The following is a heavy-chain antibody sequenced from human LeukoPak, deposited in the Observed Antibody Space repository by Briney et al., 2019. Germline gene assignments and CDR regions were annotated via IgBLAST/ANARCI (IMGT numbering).Heavy chain of an antibody. CDR3: ARALVGATPFDY. CDR1: GYTFTGYY. V-gene: IGHV1-2*02. D-gene: IGHD1-26*01. Sequence: ASVKVSCKASGYTFTGYYMHWVRQAPGQGLEWMGWINPNSGGTNYAQKFQGRVTTTRDTSISTAYMELSRLRSDDTAVYYCARALVGATPFDYWGQGTWSPSPQ. CDR2: INPNSGGT. J-gene: IGHJ4*02.